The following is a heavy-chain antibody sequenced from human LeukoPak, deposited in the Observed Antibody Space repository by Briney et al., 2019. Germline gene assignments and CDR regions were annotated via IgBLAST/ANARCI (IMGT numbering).Heavy chain of an antibody. J-gene: IGHJ4*02. CDR3: ARTAGDCSSTSCYDY. V-gene: IGHV4-59*01. CDR2: IYYSGST. Sequence: SETLSLTCIVSGGSISGYYWSWIRQPPGKGLQWIGYIYYSGSTNYNPSLKSRVTISVDTSKNQFSLEVSSVTAADTAVYYCARTAGDCSSTSCYDYWGQGTLVTVSS. D-gene: IGHD2-2*01. CDR1: GGSISGYY.